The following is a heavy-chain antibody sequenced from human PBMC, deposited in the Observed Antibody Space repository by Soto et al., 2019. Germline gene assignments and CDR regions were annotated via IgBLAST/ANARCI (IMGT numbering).Heavy chain of an antibody. J-gene: IGHJ5*02. V-gene: IGHV5-10-1*01. D-gene: IGHD3-10*01. CDR1: GYSFTSYW. CDR2: IDPSDSYT. Sequence: EVQLVQSGAEVKKPGESLRISCKGSGYSFTSYWSSWVRQMPGKGLEWMGRIDPSDSYTNYSPSFQGNVTISADKSLSTASLQSSRLTASDTALYYCARSNGSGSHIGHWGQGTLVSVS. CDR3: ARSNGSGSHIGH.